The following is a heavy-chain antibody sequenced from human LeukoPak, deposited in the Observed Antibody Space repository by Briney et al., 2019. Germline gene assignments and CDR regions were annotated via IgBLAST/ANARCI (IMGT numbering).Heavy chain of an antibody. CDR3: ASSDDIVVVPGTTQQYLPN. D-gene: IGHD2-2*01. V-gene: IGHV4-31*03. CDR1: GGSISSGGYY. J-gene: IGHJ1*01. Sequence: PSETLSLTCTVSGGSISSGGYYWSWIRQHPGKGLEWIGYIYYSGSTYYNPSLKSRVTISVDTSKNQFSLKLSSVTAADTAVYYCASSDDIVVVPGTTQQYLPNWGRGTLVSVSS. CDR2: IYYSGST.